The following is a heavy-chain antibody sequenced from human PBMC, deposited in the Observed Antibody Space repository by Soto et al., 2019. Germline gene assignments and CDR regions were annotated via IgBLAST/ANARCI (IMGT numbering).Heavy chain of an antibody. V-gene: IGHV3-49*04. D-gene: IGHD2-8*01. Sequence: PGGPLRLSGTGSRFPFGDFAITWVVLARGTGLDCVGLSRDQGGHATPQYDAAVKGRFTISRDTSNGIAYLQMSSLKIEDSGVYYCTGAESPDTAYFSLYWGQGT. CDR1: RFPFGDFA. CDR3: TGAESPDTAYFSLY. J-gene: IGHJ4*02. CDR2: SRDQGGHATP.